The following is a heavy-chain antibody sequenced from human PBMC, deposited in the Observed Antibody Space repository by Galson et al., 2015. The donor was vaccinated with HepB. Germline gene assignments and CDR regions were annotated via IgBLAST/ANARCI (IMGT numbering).Heavy chain of an antibody. Sequence: SLRLSCASSGFTFGDYAMNWVRQAPGKGLEWVALIRTGTYGGTTEYAASVKGRFTIFRDDSNSIAYLQMNSLKIADTAVYYCTRDLGYYYGSGSDYWGQGTLVTVSS. D-gene: IGHD3-10*01. CDR2: IRTGTYGGTT. CDR1: GFTFGDYA. CDR3: TRDLGYYYGSGSDY. V-gene: IGHV3-49*04. J-gene: IGHJ4*02.